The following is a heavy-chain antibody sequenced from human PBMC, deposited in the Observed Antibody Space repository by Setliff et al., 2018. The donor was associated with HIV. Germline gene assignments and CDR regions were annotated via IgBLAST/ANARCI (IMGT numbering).Heavy chain of an antibody. J-gene: IGHJ4*02. CDR3: VRDWHSSAWGKVGDY. CDR1: GFTFSGNW. CDR2: INQDESQK. Sequence: GGSLRLSCAASGFTFSGNWMSWVRQAPGKGLEWVANINQDESQKYYVGSVKGRFTISRDNAKNSLFLQMNSLRAEDTAVYYCVRDWHSSAWGKVGDYWGQGTLVTVSS. V-gene: IGHV3-7*01. D-gene: IGHD3-16*01.